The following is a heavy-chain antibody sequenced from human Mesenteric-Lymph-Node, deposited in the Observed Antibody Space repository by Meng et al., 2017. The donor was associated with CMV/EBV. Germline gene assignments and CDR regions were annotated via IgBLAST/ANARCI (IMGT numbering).Heavy chain of an antibody. D-gene: IGHD5-24*01. CDR2: IRSDGGST. V-gene: IGHV3-64*02. CDR3: ARGRHDSNFRDDEFRI. Sequence: GESLKISCVASGFTFSNYAMHWVRQAPGKGLEFVSVIRSDGGSTYYAGSVKGRFSISRDNSKNTLYLQMDSLRVEDMAVYYCARGRHDSNFRDDEFRIWGLGTLVTVSS. J-gene: IGHJ3*02. CDR1: GFTFSNYA.